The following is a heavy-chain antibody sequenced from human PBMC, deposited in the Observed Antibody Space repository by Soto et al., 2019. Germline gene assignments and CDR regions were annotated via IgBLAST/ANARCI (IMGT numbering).Heavy chain of an antibody. V-gene: IGHV2-5*02. D-gene: IGHD6-19*01. CDR1: GFSLSTSGVG. J-gene: IGHJ5*02. CDR3: AHSGAVAGTFWFDP. Sequence: QITLKESGPTLVKPTQTLTLTCTFSGFSLSTSGVGVGWIRQPPGKALEWLALIYWDDDKRYSPSLKSRHTISTDTSKNQVVLTMTNMDPVDTATYSCAHSGAVAGTFWFDPWGQGTLVTVSS. CDR2: IYWDDDK.